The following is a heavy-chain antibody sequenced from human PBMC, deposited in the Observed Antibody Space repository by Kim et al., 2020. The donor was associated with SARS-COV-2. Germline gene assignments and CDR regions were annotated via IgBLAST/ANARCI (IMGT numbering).Heavy chain of an antibody. CDR1: GFTFSSYA. Sequence: GGSLRLSCAASGFTFSSYAMSWVRQAPGKGLEWVSAISGSGGSTYYADSVKGRFTISRDNSKNTLYLQMNSLRAEDTAVYYCAKHPPKGSSSLGIPLRPKSAYWGQGTLVTVSS. J-gene: IGHJ4*02. V-gene: IGHV3-23*01. CDR2: ISGSGGST. CDR3: AKHPPKGSSSLGIPLRPKSAY. D-gene: IGHD6-6*01.